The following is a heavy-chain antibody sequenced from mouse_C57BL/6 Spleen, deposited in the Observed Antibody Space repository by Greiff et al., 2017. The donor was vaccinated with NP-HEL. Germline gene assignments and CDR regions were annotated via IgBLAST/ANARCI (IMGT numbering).Heavy chain of an antibody. V-gene: IGHV1-53*01. J-gene: IGHJ4*01. CDR3: AREEDYYVSRVYYYAMDY. D-gene: IGHD1-1*01. Sequence: QVQLKQPGTELVKPGASVKLSCKASGYTFTSYWMHWVKQRPGQGLEWIGNINPSNGGTNYNEKFKSKATLTVDKSSSTAYMQLSSLTSEDSAVYYCAREEDYYVSRVYYYAMDYWGQGTSVTVSS. CDR2: INPSNGGT. CDR1: GYTFTSYW.